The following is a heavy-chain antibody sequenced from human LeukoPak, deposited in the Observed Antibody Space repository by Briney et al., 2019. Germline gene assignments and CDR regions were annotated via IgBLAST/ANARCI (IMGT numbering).Heavy chain of an antibody. Sequence: GGSLRLSCEASGFTFSVYSMNWVRQAPGKGLEWVSSISGTGSHIYSADSMKGRFIISRDNSKNTLYLQMNSLRAEDTAVYYCAKGGLLVASFDYWGQGTLVTVSS. CDR1: GFTFSVYS. V-gene: IGHV3-21*04. CDR2: ISGTGSHI. CDR3: AKGGLLVASFDY. J-gene: IGHJ4*02. D-gene: IGHD5-12*01.